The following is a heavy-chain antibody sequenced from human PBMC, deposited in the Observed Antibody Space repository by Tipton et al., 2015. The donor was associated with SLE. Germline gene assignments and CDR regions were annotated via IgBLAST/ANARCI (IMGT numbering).Heavy chain of an antibody. Sequence: LTCAVYGGSFSGYYWSWIRQPPGKGLEWIGEINHSGSTNYNPSLKSRVTISVDTSKNQFSLKLSSVTAADTAVYYCARDNWNDYWGQGTLVTVSS. CDR3: ARDNWNDY. J-gene: IGHJ4*02. V-gene: IGHV4-34*01. CDR1: GGSFSGYY. D-gene: IGHD1-1*01. CDR2: INHSGST.